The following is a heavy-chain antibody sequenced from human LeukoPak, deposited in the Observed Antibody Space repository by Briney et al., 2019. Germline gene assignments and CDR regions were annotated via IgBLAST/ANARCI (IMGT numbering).Heavy chain of an antibody. CDR2: ILGSGGST. CDR1: GFTFSTYG. CDR3: APLGVTTWLDY. J-gene: IGHJ4*02. Sequence: PGGSQRLSCEASGFTFSTYGMSWFRQAPGKGLEWVSSILGSGGSTYYADSVKGRFTISRDNSKNTLYLQMNSLRAEDTAVYYCAPLGVTTWLDYWGQGTLVTVSS. D-gene: IGHD4-17*01. V-gene: IGHV3-23*01.